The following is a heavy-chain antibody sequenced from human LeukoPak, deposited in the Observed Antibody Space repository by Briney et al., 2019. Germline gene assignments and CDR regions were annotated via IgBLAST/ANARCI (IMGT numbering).Heavy chain of an antibody. CDR2: ISGSGRDT. CDR3: AKDYKVRSGEPPIDY. D-gene: IGHD7-27*01. Sequence: GGSLRLSCATSGFSFNNYAMSWVRQPPGKGLEWVSAISGSGRDTYYADSVKGRFTISRDNSKNTLFLQMNNLRAEDTAVYYCAKDYKVRSGEPPIDYWGQGTLVTVSS. CDR1: GFSFNNYA. J-gene: IGHJ4*02. V-gene: IGHV3-23*01.